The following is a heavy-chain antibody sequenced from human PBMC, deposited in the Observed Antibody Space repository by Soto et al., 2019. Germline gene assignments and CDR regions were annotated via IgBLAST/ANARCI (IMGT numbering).Heavy chain of an antibody. J-gene: IGHJ4*02. Sequence: ESGGGLVKPGGSLRLSCAASGFIFSGYTMNWVRQAPGKGLEWVSCISGGSSYIYYADSVMGRFTISRDNTKKSLYLHMNGLRAEDTAVYYCARGGSSGWEGLFPIDYWGQGSLVTVSS. D-gene: IGHD6-19*01. CDR1: GFIFSGYT. V-gene: IGHV3-21*01. CDR2: ISGGSSYI. CDR3: ARGGSSGWEGLFPIDY.